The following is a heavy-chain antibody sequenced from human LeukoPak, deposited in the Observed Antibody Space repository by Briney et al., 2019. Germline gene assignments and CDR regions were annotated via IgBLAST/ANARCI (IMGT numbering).Heavy chain of an antibody. CDR3: AREGDYDFWSGYPHRWFDP. CDR1: GGSISSYY. D-gene: IGHD3-3*01. J-gene: IGHJ5*02. Sequence: SETLSLTCTVSGGSISSYYWSWIRQPPGKGLEWIGYIYYSGSTNYNPSLKSRVTISVDTSKNQFSLKLSSVTAADTAVYYCAREGDYDFWSGYPHRWFDPWGQGTLVTVSS. CDR2: IYYSGST. V-gene: IGHV4-59*01.